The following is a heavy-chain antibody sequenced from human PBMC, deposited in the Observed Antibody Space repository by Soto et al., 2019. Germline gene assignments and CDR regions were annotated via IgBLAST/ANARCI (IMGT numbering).Heavy chain of an antibody. V-gene: IGHV3-48*02. CDR3: TRDCEKGYGMDV. CDR2: ISSRSRVI. Sequence: GGSLTLSCAASGFSFSNYNMTWVRPAPGKGLEWVSYISSRSRVIYYADSVKGRFTISRDNAKNLLYLQMNSLRDEDTAVYYCTRDCEKGYGMDVWGQGTTVTVSS. J-gene: IGHJ6*02. CDR1: GFSFSNYN.